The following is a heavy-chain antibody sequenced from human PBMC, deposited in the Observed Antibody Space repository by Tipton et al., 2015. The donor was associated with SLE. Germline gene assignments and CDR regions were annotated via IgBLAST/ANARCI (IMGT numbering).Heavy chain of an antibody. CDR1: GGSLSSGNW. CDR2: VYRTGIT. CDR3: ARLAYSGTYNFDY. J-gene: IGHJ4*02. V-gene: IGHV4-4*02. Sequence: TLSLTCAVSGGSLSSGNWWSWVRQPPGRGLEWIGEVYRTGITNYNPSLKSRVIISVDTSKNQFSLKLTSVTAADTAVYYCARLAYSGTYNFDYWGLGTLVTVSS. D-gene: IGHD1-26*01.